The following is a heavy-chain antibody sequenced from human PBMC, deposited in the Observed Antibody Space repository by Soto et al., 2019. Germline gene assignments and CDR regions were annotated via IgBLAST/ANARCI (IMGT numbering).Heavy chain of an antibody. CDR1: GLTFSSYA. V-gene: IGHV3-23*01. J-gene: IGHJ5*02. CDR3: ASLLGNYGVRGNRFDP. D-gene: IGHD4-17*01. Sequence: EVQLLESGGGLVQPGGSLRLSCVASGLTFSSYAMSWVRQAPGKGLEWVSAIGGSTYYADSVKGRFTISRDNSKSTLYLQMNNLRADDTALYYCASLLGNYGVRGNRFDPWGQGTLVTVSS. CDR2: IGGST.